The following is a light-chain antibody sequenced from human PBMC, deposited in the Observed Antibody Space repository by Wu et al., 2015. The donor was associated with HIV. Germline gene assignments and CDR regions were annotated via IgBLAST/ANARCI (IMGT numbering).Light chain of an antibody. V-gene: IGKV3-20*01. Sequence: ENVLTQSPGTLSLSPGERATLSCKASQSVRNNYFAWFQQRPGQAPRLLIYGASNRATGTPDRFSGSGSGTDFTLTITRLEPQDFAVYYCQQYDSSITFGQGTRPDIK. CDR1: QSVRNNY. CDR3: QQYDSSIT. CDR2: GAS. J-gene: IGKJ5*01.